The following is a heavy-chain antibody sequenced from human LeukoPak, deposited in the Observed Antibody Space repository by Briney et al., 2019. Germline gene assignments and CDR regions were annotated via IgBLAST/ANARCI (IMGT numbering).Heavy chain of an antibody. CDR3: ARDEKEQLAEFDY. Sequence: GASVKVSCKASGGTFSSYAISWVRQAPGQGLEWMGGIIPIFGTANYAQKFQGRVTITADESTSTAYMELSSLRSDDTAVYYCARDEKEQLAEFDYWGQGTLVTVSS. V-gene: IGHV1-69*13. J-gene: IGHJ4*02. D-gene: IGHD6-6*01. CDR1: GGTFSSYA. CDR2: IIPIFGTA.